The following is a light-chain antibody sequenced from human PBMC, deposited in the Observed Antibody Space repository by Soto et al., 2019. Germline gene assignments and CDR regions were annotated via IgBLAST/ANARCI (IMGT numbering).Light chain of an antibody. V-gene: IGKV1-5*01. CDR2: GAS. CDR3: QQYSSSSPT. CDR1: QSISSW. J-gene: IGKJ2*01. Sequence: DIQMTQSPSTLSASVGDRVTITCRASQSISSWLAWYQQKPGKAPKLLIYGASSLESGVPSRFSGSRSVTEFTLTIDSLQPDDFATYYCQQYSSSSPTFGQGTKLEI.